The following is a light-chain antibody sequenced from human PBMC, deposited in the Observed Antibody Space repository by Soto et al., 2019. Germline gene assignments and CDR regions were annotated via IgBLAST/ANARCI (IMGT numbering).Light chain of an antibody. J-gene: IGLJ1*01. Sequence: SVLTQPASVSGSPGQSITISCTGTSSDVGGYNYVSWYQQHPGKAPKFMIYDVSNRPSGVSNRFSGSKSGNTASLTISGLQAEDEADYYCSSYTTSNTRQIVFGTGTKVTGL. V-gene: IGLV2-14*01. CDR1: SSDVGGYNY. CDR2: DVS. CDR3: SSYTTSNTRQIV.